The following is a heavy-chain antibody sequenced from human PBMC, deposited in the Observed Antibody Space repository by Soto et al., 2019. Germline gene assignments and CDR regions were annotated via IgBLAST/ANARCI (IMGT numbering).Heavy chain of an antibody. CDR3: ARRKPYTVTWYCYYYMDV. Sequence: PGGSLRLSCAASGFTFSSYWMSWVRQAPGKGLEWVANIKQDRSEKYYVESVKGRFTISRDNAKNSLYLQMNSLRAEDTAVFYCARRKPYTVTWYCYYYMDVWGKGTTVTVS. V-gene: IGHV3-7*01. CDR2: IKQDRSEK. CDR1: GFTFSSYW. D-gene: IGHD4-4*01. J-gene: IGHJ6*03.